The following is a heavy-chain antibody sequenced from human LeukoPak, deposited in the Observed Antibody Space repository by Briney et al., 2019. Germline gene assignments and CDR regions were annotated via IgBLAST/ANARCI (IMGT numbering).Heavy chain of an antibody. CDR3: ARFLNSYSSWFDP. D-gene: IGHD6-13*01. V-gene: IGHV1-8*01. CDR2: MNPNSGNT. Sequence: GASVKVSCKASGYTFTSYDINWVRQATGQGLEWMGWMNPNSGNTGYAQKFQGRVTMTRNTSISTAYMELSSLRSEDSAVYYCARFLNSYSSWFDPWGQGTLVTVSS. CDR1: GYTFTSYD. J-gene: IGHJ5*02.